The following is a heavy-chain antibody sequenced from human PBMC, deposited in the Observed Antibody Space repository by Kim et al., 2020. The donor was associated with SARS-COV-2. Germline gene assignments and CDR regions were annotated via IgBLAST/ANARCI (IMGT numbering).Heavy chain of an antibody. CDR3: TTGIAAAGTVHFYYYYYGMDV. D-gene: IGHD6-13*01. J-gene: IGHJ6*02. CDR2: IKSKTDGGTT. CDR1: GFTFSNAW. V-gene: IGHV3-15*01. Sequence: GGSLRLSCAASGFTFSNAWMSWVRQAPGKGLEWVGRIKSKTDGGTTDYAAPVKGRFTISRDDSKNTLYLQMNSLKTEDTAVYYCTTGIAAAGTVHFYYYYYGMDVWGQGTTVTVSS.